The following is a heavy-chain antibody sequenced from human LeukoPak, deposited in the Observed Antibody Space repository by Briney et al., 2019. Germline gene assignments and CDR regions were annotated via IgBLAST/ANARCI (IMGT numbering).Heavy chain of an antibody. CDR3: ARDLGSGWTFDY. D-gene: IGHD6-19*01. J-gene: IGHJ4*02. CDR2: ISDSSTYT. Sequence: GGSLRLSCAVSAFTFSDYYMAWIRQAPAKGLEWVSYISDSSTYTNYADSVKGRFTISRDNTKNSLYLQMNSLRAEDTAVYYCARDLGSGWTFDYWGQGALVTVSS. CDR1: AFTFSDYY. V-gene: IGHV3-11*05.